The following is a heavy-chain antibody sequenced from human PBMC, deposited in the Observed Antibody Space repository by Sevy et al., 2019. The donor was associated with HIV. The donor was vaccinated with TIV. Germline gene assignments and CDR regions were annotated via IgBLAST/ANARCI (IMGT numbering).Heavy chain of an antibody. CDR1: GFTFDAYT. Sequence: GGSLRLSCAASGFTFDAYTMNWVRQAPGKGLEWVSALSGGGGTTCYADFVKGRFTISRSNSKNTLYLQMNSLRVEDTAVYYCAKEHIVATICYAGYVMDVWGQGTMVTVSS. J-gene: IGHJ6*02. CDR3: AKEHIVATICYAGYVMDV. D-gene: IGHD5-12*01. CDR2: LSGGGGTT. V-gene: IGHV3-23*01.